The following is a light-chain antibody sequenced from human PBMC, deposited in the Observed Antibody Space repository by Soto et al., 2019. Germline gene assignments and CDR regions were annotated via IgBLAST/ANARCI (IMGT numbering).Light chain of an antibody. CDR2: GAS. J-gene: IGKJ1*01. CDR1: QSINTF. CDR3: QQTYTSRPWT. V-gene: IGKV1-39*01. Sequence: DIQVTQSPSSLSASVGDRVTITCRASQSINTFLNWYQQRPGKAPNLLIYGASNLQSGVPSRFSGSGSGTDFTLTISSLQTENFANYYRQQTYTSRPWTFGRGTKVDIK.